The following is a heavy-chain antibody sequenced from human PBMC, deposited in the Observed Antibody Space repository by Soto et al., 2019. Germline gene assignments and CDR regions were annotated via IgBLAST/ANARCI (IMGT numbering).Heavy chain of an antibody. J-gene: IGHJ4*02. CDR2: ISYGGSNT. CDR1: GSTLSTYA. V-gene: IGHV3-30-3*01. D-gene: IGHD3-22*01. CDR3: ARDREVTMRSFDY. Sequence: GGSLRLSCAVSGSTLSTYAMHWVRQAPGKGLEWVAVISYGGSNTYFADSVKGRFTISSDKSKNTLYLQMNGLRTEDTAVYYCARDREVTMRSFDYWGQGTLVTVSS.